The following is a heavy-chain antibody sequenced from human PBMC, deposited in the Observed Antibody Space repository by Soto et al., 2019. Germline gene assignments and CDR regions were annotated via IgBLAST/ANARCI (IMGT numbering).Heavy chain of an antibody. J-gene: IGHJ4*02. CDR3: ASGGNLLMGKN. CDR1: GFAFYSYG. CDR2: IWFDGSNE. V-gene: IGHV3-33*01. D-gene: IGHD2-8*01. Sequence: QGRLVESGGGVVQPGTSLRLSCAASGFAFYSYGMHWIRQAPGKGLEWVAVIWFDGSNEYYVDSVKGRFTISRDNSRDMVYLQMDSLRVEDTAVYFCASGGNLLMGKNWGQGTLVTVSS.